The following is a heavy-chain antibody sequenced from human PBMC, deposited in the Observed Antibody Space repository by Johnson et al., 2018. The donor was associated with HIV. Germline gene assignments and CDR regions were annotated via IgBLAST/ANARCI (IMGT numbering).Heavy chain of an antibody. V-gene: IGHV3-9*01. Sequence: QLVESGGGVERPGGSLRLSCATSGFTFDDYAMHWVRQAPGKGMEWVSGISWNSGSIGYADSVKGRFTISRDNAKNSLYLQMNSLRPEDTALYYCAKDINLEDAFDIWGQGTMVTVSS. CDR1: GFTFDDYA. CDR3: AKDINLEDAFDI. J-gene: IGHJ3*02. CDR2: ISWNSGSI.